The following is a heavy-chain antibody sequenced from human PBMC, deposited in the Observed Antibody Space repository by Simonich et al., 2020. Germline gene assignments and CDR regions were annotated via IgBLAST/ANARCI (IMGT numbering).Heavy chain of an antibody. Sequence: QVQLQESGPGLVKPSETLSLTCTVSGGSISSYYWSWIRQPPGKGLEWNGYIDYSGSTNYNPSLNSRVTKSVATSKSQFALKLSSVTAADTAVYYCARSLGYYYYYYGMDVWGQGTTVTVSS. CDR1: GGSISSYY. CDR3: ARSLGYYYYYYGMDV. D-gene: IGHD1-26*01. J-gene: IGHJ6*02. CDR2: IDYSGST. V-gene: IGHV4-59*08.